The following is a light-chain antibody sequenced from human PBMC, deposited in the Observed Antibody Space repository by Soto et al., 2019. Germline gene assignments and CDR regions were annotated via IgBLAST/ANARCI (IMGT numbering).Light chain of an antibody. Sequence: QSVLTQPPSVSGAPGQRVTISCAGSSSNIGAGFDVQWYQQLPGTAPRLHIYGNSYRPSGVPDRFSGSKSGTSASLAITGLQAEDEADYYCQSYDSSLSLTGCVVFGGGTKLTVL. V-gene: IGLV1-40*01. CDR2: GNS. CDR3: QSYDSSLSLTGCVV. J-gene: IGLJ2*01. CDR1: SSNIGAGFD.